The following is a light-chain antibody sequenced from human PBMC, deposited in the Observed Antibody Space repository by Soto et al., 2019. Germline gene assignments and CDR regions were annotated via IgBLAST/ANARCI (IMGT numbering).Light chain of an antibody. V-gene: IGLV1-44*01. CDR2: SNN. CDR3: AAWDDTLNGWV. J-gene: IGLJ3*02. CDR1: SSNIGSKT. Sequence: QSVLTQPPSASGIPGQSVTIPCSGSSSNIGSKTVNWYQQLPGTAPRVLIYSNNQRPSGVTDRFSGSKSGTSGSLAISGLQSEDEADYYCAAWDDTLNGWVFGGGTKLTVL.